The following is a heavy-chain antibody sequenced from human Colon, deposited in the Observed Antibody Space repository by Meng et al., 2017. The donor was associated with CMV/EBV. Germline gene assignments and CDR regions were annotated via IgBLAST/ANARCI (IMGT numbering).Heavy chain of an antibody. CDR1: CTSCD. Sequence: CTSCDINWVRQATGQGLEWMGWMNPNSGNTGYAQKFQGRVTMTRNTSISPAYMELSSLDFEDTAVYYCARFYPYCSGGKCYPYFDYWGQGAVVTVSS. CDR3: ARFYPYCSGGKCYPYFDY. CDR2: MNPNSGNT. D-gene: IGHD2-15*01. V-gene: IGHV1-8*01. J-gene: IGHJ4*02.